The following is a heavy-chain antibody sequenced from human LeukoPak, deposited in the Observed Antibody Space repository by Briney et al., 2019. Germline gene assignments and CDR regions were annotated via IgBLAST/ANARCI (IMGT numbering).Heavy chain of an antibody. CDR1: GFSISSFP. CDR3: VRDHDWAFDL. CDR2: IRRESESI. D-gene: IGHD3-9*01. V-gene: IGHV3-48*02. Sequence: GGSLRLSCADSGFSISSFPFNWVRQAPGKGLEWIAHIRRESESISYADSVKGRFTISGDNGKKTLYLQMSSLRDEDTAVYFCVRDHDWAFDLWGQGTMVTVSS. J-gene: IGHJ3*01.